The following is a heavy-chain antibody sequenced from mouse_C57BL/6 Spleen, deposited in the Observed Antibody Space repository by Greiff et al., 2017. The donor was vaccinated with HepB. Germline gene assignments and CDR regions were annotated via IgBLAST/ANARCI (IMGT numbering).Heavy chain of an antibody. V-gene: IGHV10-3*01. Sequence: EVQLVESGGGLVQPKGSLKLSCAASGFTFNTYAMHWVRQAPGKGLEWVARIRSKSSNYATYYADSVKDRFTISRDDSQSMLYLQMNNLKTEDTDMYYCVRGTTVVACYYAMDYWGQGTSVTVSS. CDR3: VRGTTVVACYYAMDY. CDR1: GFTFNTYA. J-gene: IGHJ4*01. CDR2: IRSKSSNYAT. D-gene: IGHD1-1*01.